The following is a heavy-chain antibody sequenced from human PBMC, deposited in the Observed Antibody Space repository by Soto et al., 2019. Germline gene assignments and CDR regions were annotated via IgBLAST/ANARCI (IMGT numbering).Heavy chain of an antibody. Sequence: SETLSLTCTVSGGSISNYYWSWIRQSAEKRLEWIGRVSSTGSSYYNPSLKSRVTISVDTSKNQVSLNLTSVTAADTAVYYCARGVPAAGTDWFDPWGQGTLVTVS. D-gene: IGHD6-13*01. V-gene: IGHV4-4*07. J-gene: IGHJ5*02. CDR1: GGSISNYY. CDR3: ARGVPAAGTDWFDP. CDR2: VSSTGSS.